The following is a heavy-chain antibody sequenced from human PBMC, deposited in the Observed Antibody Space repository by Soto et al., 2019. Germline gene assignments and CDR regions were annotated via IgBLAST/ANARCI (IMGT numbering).Heavy chain of an antibody. CDR3: ARLGGYFQAFDN. CDR1: GGSIWDNY. V-gene: IGHV4-59*08. D-gene: IGHD3-22*01. CDR2: IYYTGTT. Sequence: QVQLQESGPGLVKPSETLSLTCTVSGGSIWDNYWSWIRQPPGKGLEWVGYIYYTGTTKYNPSLKSRATISVDTSKNQVSLKLSSVTAADTAVYYCARLGGYFQAFDNWGQGTLVTVSS. J-gene: IGHJ4*02.